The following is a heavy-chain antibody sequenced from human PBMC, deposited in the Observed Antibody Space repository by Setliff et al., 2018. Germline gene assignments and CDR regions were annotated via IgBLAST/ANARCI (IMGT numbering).Heavy chain of an antibody. CDR1: GGSLTQRY. V-gene: IGHV4-59*11. D-gene: IGHD5-18*01. Sequence: SETLSLTCTLSGGSLTQRYWSWVRQPPGKGLEWIGYVYYNGNTNYSPSHKSRVTISADTSKNQVSLKLTSATAADTAVYYCARDRTAYNYGMDVWGQGTTVTVSS. CDR3: ARDRTAYNYGMDV. J-gene: IGHJ6*02. CDR2: VYYNGNT.